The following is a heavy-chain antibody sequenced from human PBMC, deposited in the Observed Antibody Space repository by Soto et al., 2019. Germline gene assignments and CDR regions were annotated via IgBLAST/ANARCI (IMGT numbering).Heavy chain of an antibody. CDR3: ARERVVVPAGPNAFDI. CDR2: IIPIFGTA. CDR1: GGTFSRYA. Sequence: QVQLVQSGAEVQKPGSSGKVSCKASGGTFSRYAISWVRQAPGHGLEWLGGIIPIFGTANYAQKFQGRVTITADESTNTAYMEPSSLRSEDTAVYYCARERVVVPAGPNAFDIWGQGTMVTVSS. V-gene: IGHV1-69*01. D-gene: IGHD2-2*01. J-gene: IGHJ3*02.